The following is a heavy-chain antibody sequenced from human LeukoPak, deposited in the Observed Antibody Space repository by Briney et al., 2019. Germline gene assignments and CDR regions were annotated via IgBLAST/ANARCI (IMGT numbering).Heavy chain of an antibody. CDR2: ISAYNGNT. J-gene: IGHJ5*02. CDR3: ARSQSFLIAVAGLSWFDP. V-gene: IGHV1-18*01. D-gene: IGHD6-19*01. CDR1: GYTFTSYG. Sequence: ASVKVSCKASGYTFTSYGISWVRQAPGQGLEWMGWISAYNGNTNYAQKLQGRVTMTTDTSTSTAYMELRSLRSDDTAVYYCARSQSFLIAVAGLSWFDPWGQGTLVTVSS.